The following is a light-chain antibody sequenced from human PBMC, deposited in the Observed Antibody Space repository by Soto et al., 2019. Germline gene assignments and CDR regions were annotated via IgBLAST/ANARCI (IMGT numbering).Light chain of an antibody. Sequence: QPVLTQPASVSGSPGQSITISCAGTSSDIGGSNYVSWYQQHPGKAPKLMIYGVSNRPSGVSNRFSGSKSGNTASLTISGLQAEDEADYFCYSSRSSRSTFYVFGTGTKVTVL. J-gene: IGLJ1*01. CDR2: GVS. CDR3: YSSRSSRSTFYV. V-gene: IGLV2-14*03. CDR1: SSDIGGSNY.